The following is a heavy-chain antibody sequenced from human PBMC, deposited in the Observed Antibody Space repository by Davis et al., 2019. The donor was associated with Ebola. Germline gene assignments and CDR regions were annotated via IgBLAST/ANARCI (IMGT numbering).Heavy chain of an antibody. J-gene: IGHJ4*02. CDR2: ISGSGGST. V-gene: IGHV3-23*01. CDR1: GFTFSSYA. Sequence: PGGSLRLSCAASGFTFSSYAMSWVRQAPGKGLEWVSAISGSGGSTYYADSVKGRFTISRDNSKNTLYLQMNSLRAEDTAVYYCSGYSYGPTDYWGQGTLVTVSS. D-gene: IGHD5-18*01. CDR3: SGYSYGPTDY.